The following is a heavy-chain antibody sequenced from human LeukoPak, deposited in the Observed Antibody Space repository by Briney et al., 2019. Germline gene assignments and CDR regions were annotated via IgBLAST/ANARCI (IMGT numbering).Heavy chain of an antibody. Sequence: ASVKVSCKAFGYTFTSNYMHWVRQAPGQGPEWMGVISPSGGSTTYAQKFQGRVTLTRDMSTSTDYLELSSLRSEDTAVYYCARWGELLRHFDYWGQGTLVTVSS. CDR2: ISPSGGST. CDR3: ARWGELLRHFDY. CDR1: GYTFTSNY. J-gene: IGHJ4*02. V-gene: IGHV1-46*01. D-gene: IGHD1-26*01.